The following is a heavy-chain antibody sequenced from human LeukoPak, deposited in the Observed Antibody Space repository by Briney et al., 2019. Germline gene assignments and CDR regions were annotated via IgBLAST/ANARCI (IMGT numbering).Heavy chain of an antibody. J-gene: IGHJ3*02. D-gene: IGHD3-10*01. V-gene: IGHV1-69*13. CDR1: GGTFSSYA. Sequence: GASVTVSCTASGGTFSSYAISWVRQAPGQGLEWMGGIIPIFGTANYAQKFQGRVTITADESTSTAYMELSSLRSEDTAVYYCASRTGGELSLDAFDIWGQGTMVTVSS. CDR3: ASRTGGELSLDAFDI. CDR2: IIPIFGTA.